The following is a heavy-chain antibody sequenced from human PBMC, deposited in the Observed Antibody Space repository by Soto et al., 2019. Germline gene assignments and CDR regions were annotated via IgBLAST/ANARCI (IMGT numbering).Heavy chain of an antibody. D-gene: IGHD1-26*01. Sequence: EVQLLESGGDLVQPGGSLRLSCAASGFTFGTYAMRWVRRAPGKGLDWVSAISGNGSDTYLGDSVKGRFSISRDNSKKMLYLQMSSLRGEDTAIYYCARRVGPTGVFDFWGQGTRVIVSS. CDR2: ISGNGSDT. V-gene: IGHV3-23*02. CDR3: ARRVGPTGVFDF. CDR1: GFTFGTYA. J-gene: IGHJ4*02.